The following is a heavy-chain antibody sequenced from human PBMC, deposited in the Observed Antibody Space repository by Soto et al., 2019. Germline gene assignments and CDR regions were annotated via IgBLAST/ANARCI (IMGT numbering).Heavy chain of an antibody. CDR3: ARGYCSSTSCYWVYYYYGMDV. V-gene: IGHV1-46*01. J-gene: IGHJ6*02. CDR2: INPSGGST. D-gene: IGHD2-2*01. Sequence: GASVKVSFKASGYAFTSYYMHWGRQAPGQGLEWMGIINPSGGSTSYAQKFQGRVTMTRDTSTSTVYMELSSLRSEDTAVYYCARGYCSSTSCYWVYYYYGMDVWGQGTTVTVSS. CDR1: GYAFTSYY.